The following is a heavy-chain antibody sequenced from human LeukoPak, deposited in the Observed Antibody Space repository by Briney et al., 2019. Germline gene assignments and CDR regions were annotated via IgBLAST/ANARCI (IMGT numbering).Heavy chain of an antibody. Sequence: PGGSLRLSCTGSGYNFNSYWIGWVRQMPGRGLEWMGIIYSGDSDTRYSPSFQGQVTISADKSISTAYLQWSSLKASDTAIYYCARHQIVGATRSPFDYWGQGTLVTVSS. CDR3: ARHQIVGATRSPFDY. D-gene: IGHD1-26*01. CDR1: GYNFNSYW. V-gene: IGHV5-51*01. J-gene: IGHJ4*02. CDR2: IYSGDSDT.